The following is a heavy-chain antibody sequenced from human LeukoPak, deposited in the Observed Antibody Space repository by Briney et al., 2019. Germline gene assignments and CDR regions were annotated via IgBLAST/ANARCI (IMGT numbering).Heavy chain of an antibody. J-gene: IGHJ6*03. CDR2: IYYSGST. V-gene: IGHV4-59*01. CDR1: GGSISSYY. CDR3: ARVSSDSSGYYWPMRYYYYMDV. D-gene: IGHD3-22*01. Sequence: SETLSLTCTVSGGSISSYYWSWIRQPPGKGLEWIGYIYYSGSTNYNPSLKSRVTISVDTSKNQFSLKLSSVTAADTAVYYCARVSSDSSGYYWPMRYYYYMDVWGKGTTVTISS.